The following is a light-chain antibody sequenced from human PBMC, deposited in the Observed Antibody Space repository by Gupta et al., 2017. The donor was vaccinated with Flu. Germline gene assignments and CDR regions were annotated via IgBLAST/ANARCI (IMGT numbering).Light chain of an antibody. CDR3: CSYAGSYLRV. V-gene: IGLV2-11*01. J-gene: IGLJ1*01. CDR2: DVS. CDR1: SNDVGGYNY. Sequence: QSALTQPRPVSGSPGKSVTISCTGTSNDVGGYNYVSWYQHHPGRAPKLMIYDVSKRPSWVPDRFSASRSGNTASLTISGLQAEDEAHYYCCSYAGSYLRVFGAGTEVAVL.